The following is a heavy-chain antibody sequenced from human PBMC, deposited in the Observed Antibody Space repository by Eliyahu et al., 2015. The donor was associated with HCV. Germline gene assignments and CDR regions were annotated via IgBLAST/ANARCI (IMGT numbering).Heavy chain of an antibody. D-gene: IGHD1-1*01. Sequence: QVQLVESGGGVVQPGRSLRLSCAASGFTXXSXGMHWVRQAPGKGLEWVAVIWYDGSNKYYADXVKGRFTISRDNSKNTLYLQMNSLRAEDTAVYYCARGFTTNRRYYYYGMDVWGQGTTVTVSS. J-gene: IGHJ6*02. CDR1: GFTXXSXG. V-gene: IGHV3-33*01. CDR3: ARGFTTNRRYYYYGMDV. CDR2: IWYDGSNK.